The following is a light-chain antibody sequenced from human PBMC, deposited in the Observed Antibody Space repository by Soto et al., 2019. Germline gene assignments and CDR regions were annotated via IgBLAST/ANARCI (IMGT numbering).Light chain of an antibody. Sequence: EIVLTQSPGTLSLSPGERATLSCRAGQSASSRYLAWYQLKPGQAPRGLIYGASSRATGIPDRFSGSGSGTDFTLTISRLEPEDFAVYYCLQYGSSPWTFGQGTKVEIK. CDR3: LQYGSSPWT. CDR2: GAS. J-gene: IGKJ1*01. V-gene: IGKV3-20*01. CDR1: QSASSRY.